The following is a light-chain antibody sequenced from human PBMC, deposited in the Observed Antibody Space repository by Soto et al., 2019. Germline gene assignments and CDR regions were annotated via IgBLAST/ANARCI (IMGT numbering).Light chain of an antibody. CDR1: QSISSW. CDR3: QQYNSYPT. J-gene: IGKJ1*01. Sequence: DIQMTQSPSTLSASVGDRVTITCRASQSISSWLAWYQQKPGKAPKLLIYKASSLESGVPSRFRGSGSGTEFTLTIRSLQPADFATYYCQQYNSYPTFGQGTKVEIK. CDR2: KAS. V-gene: IGKV1-5*03.